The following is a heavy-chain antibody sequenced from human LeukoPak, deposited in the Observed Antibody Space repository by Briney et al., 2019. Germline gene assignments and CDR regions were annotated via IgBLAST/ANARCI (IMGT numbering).Heavy chain of an antibody. CDR3: AKARGLLWFGELFILDY. J-gene: IGHJ4*02. Sequence: GGSLRLSCAASGFTFSSYGMHWVRQAPGKGLEGVAVISYDGSNKYYADSVKGRFTISRDNSKNTLYLQMNSLRAEDTAVYYCAKARGLLWFGELFILDYWGQGTLVTVSS. V-gene: IGHV3-30*18. CDR2: ISYDGSNK. D-gene: IGHD3-10*01. CDR1: GFTFSSYG.